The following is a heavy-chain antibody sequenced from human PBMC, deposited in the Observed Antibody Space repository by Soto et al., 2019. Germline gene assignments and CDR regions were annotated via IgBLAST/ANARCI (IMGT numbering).Heavy chain of an antibody. CDR1: GGSISSGGYY. Sequence: SETLSLTCTVSGGSISSGGYYWSWIRQHPGKGLEWIGYIYYSGSTYYNPSLKSRVTISVDTSKNQFSLKLSSVTAADTAVYYCARGAPSMIVVVPPYMDVWGKGTTVTVSS. J-gene: IGHJ6*03. CDR2: IYYSGST. D-gene: IGHD2-2*01. CDR3: ARGAPSMIVVVPPYMDV. V-gene: IGHV4-31*03.